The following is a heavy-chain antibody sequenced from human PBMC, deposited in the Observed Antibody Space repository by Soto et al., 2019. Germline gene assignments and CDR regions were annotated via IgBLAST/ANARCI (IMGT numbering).Heavy chain of an antibody. CDR3: AREDIVVVPAATLSYYYYGMDV. Sequence: QVPLVQSGAEVKKPGASVKVSCKASGYTFTSYGISWVRQAPGQGLEWMGWISAYNGNTNYAQKLQGRVTMTTDTSTSTAYMELRSLRSDDTAVYYCAREDIVVVPAATLSYYYYGMDVWGQGTTVTVSS. J-gene: IGHJ6*02. V-gene: IGHV1-18*01. CDR2: ISAYNGNT. CDR1: GYTFTSYG. D-gene: IGHD2-2*01.